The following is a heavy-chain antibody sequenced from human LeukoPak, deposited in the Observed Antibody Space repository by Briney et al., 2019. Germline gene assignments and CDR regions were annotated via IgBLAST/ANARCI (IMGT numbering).Heavy chain of an antibody. D-gene: IGHD5-24*01. Sequence: SETLSLTCAVYGGSFSGYYWSWIRQPPGKGLEWIGEINHSGSTNYNPSLKSRVTISVDTSKNQFSLKLSSVTAADTAVYYCARLSRRWLQLYYFDYWGQGILVTVSS. V-gene: IGHV4-34*01. CDR1: GGSFSGYY. CDR3: ARLSRRWLQLYYFDY. CDR2: INHSGST. J-gene: IGHJ4*02.